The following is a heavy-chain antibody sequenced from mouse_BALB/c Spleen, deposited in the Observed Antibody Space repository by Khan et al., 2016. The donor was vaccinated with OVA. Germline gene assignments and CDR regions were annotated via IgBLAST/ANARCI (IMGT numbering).Heavy chain of an antibody. D-gene: IGHD2-14*01. CDR3: ASYRYDYFDY. J-gene: IGHJ2*01. V-gene: IGHV1-87*01. CDR2: IYPGDGDT. CDR1: GHTFTSYW. Sequence: QVQLKESGAELARPGASVKLSCKSSGHTFTSYWMQWVKQRPGQGLEWIGAIYPGDGDTRYTQKFKGKATLTADKSSSTAYMQLSSLASEDSAVYYCASYRYDYFDYWGQGTTLTVSS.